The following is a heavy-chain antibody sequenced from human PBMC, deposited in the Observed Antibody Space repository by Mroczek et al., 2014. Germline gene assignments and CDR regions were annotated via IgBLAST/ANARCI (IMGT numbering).Heavy chain of an antibody. Sequence: QVQLQESGPGLVKPSETLSLTCTVSGGSISSSSYYWGWIRQPPGKGLEWIGSIYYSGSTYYNPSLKSRVTISVDTSKNQFSLKLSSVTAADTAVYYCARPSNGNWKGAGFDYWGQGTLVTVSS. CDR3: ARPSNGNWKGAGFDY. CDR1: GGSISSSSYY. V-gene: IGHV4-39*01. CDR2: IYYSGST. J-gene: IGHJ4*02. D-gene: IGHD1-1*01.